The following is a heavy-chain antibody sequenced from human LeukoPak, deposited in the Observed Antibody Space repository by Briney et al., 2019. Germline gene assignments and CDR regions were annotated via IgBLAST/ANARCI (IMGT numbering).Heavy chain of an antibody. D-gene: IGHD1-26*01. Sequence: GASVKVSCKASGYTFTGYYMHWARQAPGQGLEWMGWINPNSGGTNYAQKFQGRVTMTRDTSISTAYMELSSLRSEDTAVYYCATDPPGATPGIDAFDIWGQGTMVTVSS. J-gene: IGHJ3*02. CDR1: GYTFTGYY. CDR3: ATDPPGATPGIDAFDI. CDR2: INPNSGGT. V-gene: IGHV1-2*02.